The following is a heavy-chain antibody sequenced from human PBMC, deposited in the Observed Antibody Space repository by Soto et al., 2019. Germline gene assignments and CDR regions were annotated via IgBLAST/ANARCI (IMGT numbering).Heavy chain of an antibody. CDR1: GGTFSSYA. V-gene: IGHV1-69*13. CDR3: ARGTNIVVVPAAIYYYYGMDV. CDR2: IIPIFGTA. Sequence: SVKVSCKASGGTFSSYAISCVLQAPVQWLDWMGGIIPIFGTANYAQKFQGRVTITADESTSTAYMELSSLRSEDTAVYYCARGTNIVVVPAAIYYYYGMDVWGQGTTVTVSS. J-gene: IGHJ6*02. D-gene: IGHD2-2*01.